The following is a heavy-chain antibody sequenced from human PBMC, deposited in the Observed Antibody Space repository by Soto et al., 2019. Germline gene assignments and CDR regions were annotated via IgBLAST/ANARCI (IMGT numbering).Heavy chain of an antibody. Sequence: QVQLVQSGAEVKKPGSSVKVSCKASGGTFSSYAISWVRQAPGQGLEWMGGIIPIFGTANYAQKFQGRVTITADESTSTAYMELSSLRSEETAVYYCARLSAEYSSSQYYYYGMDVWGQGTTVTVSS. D-gene: IGHD6-6*01. CDR1: GGTFSSYA. CDR2: IIPIFGTA. J-gene: IGHJ6*02. V-gene: IGHV1-69*01. CDR3: ARLSAEYSSSQYYYYGMDV.